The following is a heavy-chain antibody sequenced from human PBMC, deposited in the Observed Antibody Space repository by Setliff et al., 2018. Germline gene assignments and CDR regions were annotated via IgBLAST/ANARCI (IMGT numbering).Heavy chain of an antibody. CDR3: ARSNYDFWSGYPNWFDP. CDR2: MNPNSGNT. J-gene: IGHJ5*02. V-gene: IGHV1-8*02. CDR1: GYTFTSYD. D-gene: IGHD3-3*01. Sequence: ASVKVSCKASGYTFTSYDINWVRQATGQGLEWMGWMNPNSGNTGYAQKFQGRVTMTRNTYISTAYMELSSLRSEDTAVYYCARSNYDFWSGYPNWFDPWGQGSLVTVSS.